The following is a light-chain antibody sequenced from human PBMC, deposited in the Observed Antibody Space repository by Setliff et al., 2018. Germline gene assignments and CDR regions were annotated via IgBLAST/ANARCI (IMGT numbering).Light chain of an antibody. CDR2: EVS. CDR1: SSDVGGYNY. Sequence: QSVLTQPPSASGSHGQSVTISCTGTSSDVGGYNYVSWYQQHPGKAPKLMIYEVSKRPSGVPDRFSGSNSGNTASLTVSGLQAEDEADYYCSSYAGSNNFVFGTGTKVTVL. V-gene: IGLV2-8*01. CDR3: SSYAGSNNFV. J-gene: IGLJ1*01.